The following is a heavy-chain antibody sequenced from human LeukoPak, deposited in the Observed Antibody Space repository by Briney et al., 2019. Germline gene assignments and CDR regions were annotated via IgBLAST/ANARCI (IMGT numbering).Heavy chain of an antibody. J-gene: IGHJ4*02. V-gene: IGHV4-59*01. CDR1: RGSISNYY. D-gene: IGHD4-23*01. Sequence: PSETLSLTCTVSRGSISNYYWSWIRQPPGKGLEWIGYVYYSGSTNYNPSLKSRVTVSVDTSKNQFSLELSSVAAADTAVYYCARDQVYGGTPGYFGYWGQGTLVTVSS. CDR3: ARDQVYGGTPGYFGY. CDR2: VYYSGST.